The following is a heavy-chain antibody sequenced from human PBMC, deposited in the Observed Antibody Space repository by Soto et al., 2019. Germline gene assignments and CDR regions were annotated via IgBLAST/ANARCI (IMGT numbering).Heavy chain of an antibody. CDR2: ISSSSSTI. Sequence: PGGSLRLSCAASGFTFSSYSMNWVRQAPGKGLEWVSYISSSSSTIYYADSVQGRFTISRDNAKNSLYLQMNSLRAEDTAVYYCARSDYYFDYWGQGTLVTVSS. CDR1: GFTFSSYS. J-gene: IGHJ4*02. D-gene: IGHD2-21*02. CDR3: ARSDYYFDY. V-gene: IGHV3-48*01.